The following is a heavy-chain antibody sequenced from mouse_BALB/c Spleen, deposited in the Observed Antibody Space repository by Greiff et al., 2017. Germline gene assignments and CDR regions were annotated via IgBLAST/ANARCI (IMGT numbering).Heavy chain of an antibody. CDR3: AREGQLGLLAY. D-gene: IGHD3-2*01. J-gene: IGHJ3*01. V-gene: IGHV2-6-7*01. CDR1: GFSLTGYG. CDR2: IWGDGST. Sequence: VQVVESGPGLVAPSQSLSITCTVSGFSLTGYGVNWVRQPPGKGLEWLGMIWGDGSTDYNSALKSRLSISKDNSKSQVFLKMNSLQTDDTARYYCAREGQLGLLAYWGQGTLVTVSA.